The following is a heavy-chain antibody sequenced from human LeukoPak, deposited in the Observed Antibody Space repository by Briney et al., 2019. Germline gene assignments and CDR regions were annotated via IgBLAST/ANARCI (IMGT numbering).Heavy chain of an antibody. V-gene: IGHV3-33*08. CDR1: GFTFSSYA. CDR3: ARDFRRAVAGTYYFDY. CDR2: IWYDGSNK. Sequence: SGGSLRLSCAASGFTFSSYAMSWVRQAPGKGLEWVAVIWYDGSNKYYADSVKGRFTISRDNSKNTLYLQMNSLRAEDTAVYYCARDFRRAVAGTYYFDYWGQGTLVTVSS. D-gene: IGHD6-19*01. J-gene: IGHJ4*02.